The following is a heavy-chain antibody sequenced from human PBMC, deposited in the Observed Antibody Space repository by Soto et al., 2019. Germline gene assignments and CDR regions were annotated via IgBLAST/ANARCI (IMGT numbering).Heavy chain of an antibody. J-gene: IGHJ4*02. D-gene: IGHD2-8*01. CDR2: ISMSGSY. V-gene: IGHV3-11*06. CDR1: AFGLRGSY. CDR3: ASRGHCSNGQCHPFDS. Sequence: GGSQRLSSFGSAFGLRGSYMSWVRQAPRKELGWLSFISMSGSYKTYAASVEGRFTISRDNVKNILYLQMDSLRAEDTAVYYCASRGHCSNGQCHPFDSWRQGTQVTV.